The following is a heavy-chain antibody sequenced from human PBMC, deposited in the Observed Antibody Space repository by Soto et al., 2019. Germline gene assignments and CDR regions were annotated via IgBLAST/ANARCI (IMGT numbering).Heavy chain of an antibody. J-gene: IGHJ5*02. CDR2: ISYDGSEK. CDR1: GFTFSTYG. Sequence: QVQLVESGGGVVQPGRSLRLSCAASGFTFSTYGMHWVRQAPGKGLEWVALISYDGSEKYYADSVKGRFTISRDNSKNTLFLQMNSLRPEDTAVYYCAKDRGTSGSPLGDNCFDPWGQGTLVTVSS. D-gene: IGHD3-10*01. V-gene: IGHV3-30*18. CDR3: AKDRGTSGSPLGDNCFDP.